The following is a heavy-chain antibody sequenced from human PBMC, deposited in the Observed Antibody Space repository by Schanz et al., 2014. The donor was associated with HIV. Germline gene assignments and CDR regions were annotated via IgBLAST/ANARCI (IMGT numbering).Heavy chain of an antibody. CDR1: GYTFSAYD. CDR3: ARGRYSGSYYNY. V-gene: IGHV1-69*01. CDR2: IIPIFGTS. Sequence: QVQLVQSGAEVKKPGASVEVSCEASGYTFSAYDINWVRQAPGQGLEWMGGIIPIFGTSNYAQKFQGRVTITADESTSTAYMELSSLRSEDTAVYYCARGRYSGSYYNYWGQGTLVTVSS. D-gene: IGHD1-26*01. J-gene: IGHJ4*02.